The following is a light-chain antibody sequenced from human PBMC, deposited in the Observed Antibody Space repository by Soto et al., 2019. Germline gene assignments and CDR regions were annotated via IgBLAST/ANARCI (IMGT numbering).Light chain of an antibody. V-gene: IGLV1-40*01. CDR2: SFN. CDR3: QSYDDSLSGSGV. CDR1: RSNIGAGYD. J-gene: IGLJ1*01. Sequence: QSVLTQPPPVSGAPGQTVTISCTGSRSNIGAGYDIHWYQFLPGTAPKLLLYSFNKRPSGIPDRFSGSKSGTSASLAITGLQPEDEADYYCQSYDDSLSGSGVFGTGTKVTVL.